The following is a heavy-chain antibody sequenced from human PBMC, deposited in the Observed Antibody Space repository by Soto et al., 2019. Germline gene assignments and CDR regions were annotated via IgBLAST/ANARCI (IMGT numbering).Heavy chain of an antibody. Sequence: GGSLRLSCSSSGFTFRSYWMSWVRQAPGKGLEWVANINQDGSEKYYVDSVKGRFTISRDNAKNSLYLQVNSLRAEDTAVYYCARDGVEAGLYLDNWGQGTLVTVSS. CDR3: ARDGVEAGLYLDN. V-gene: IGHV3-7*01. CDR1: GFTFRSYW. D-gene: IGHD6-19*01. J-gene: IGHJ4*02. CDR2: INQDGSEK.